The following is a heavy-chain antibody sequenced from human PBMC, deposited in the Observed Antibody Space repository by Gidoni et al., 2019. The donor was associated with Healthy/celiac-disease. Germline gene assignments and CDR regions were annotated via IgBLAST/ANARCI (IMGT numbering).Heavy chain of an antibody. CDR1: GYTLTELS. D-gene: IGHD3-10*01. J-gene: IGHJ5*02. V-gene: IGHV1-24*01. CDR2: FDPEDGET. Sequence: QVQLVQSGAEVKQLGASVKVSCKVSGYTLTELSMHWVRQAPGKGLEWMGGFDPEDGETIYAQKFQGRVTMTEDTSTDTAYMELSSLRSEDTAVYYCATGALWFGEFTNWFDPWGQGTLVTVSS. CDR3: ATGALWFGEFTNWFDP.